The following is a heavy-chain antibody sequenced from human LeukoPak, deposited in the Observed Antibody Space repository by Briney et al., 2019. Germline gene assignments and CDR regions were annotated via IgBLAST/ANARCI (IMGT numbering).Heavy chain of an antibody. CDR2: IIPIFGTA. J-gene: IGHJ5*02. Sequence: SVKVSCKASGGTFSSYAISWVRQAPGQGLEWMGGIIPIFGTANYAQKFQGRVTITTDESTSTAYMELSSLRSEDTAVYYCARHRQYCSSTGCYLIDPWGQGTLVTVSS. CDR1: GGTFSSYA. D-gene: IGHD2-2*01. CDR3: ARHRQYCSSTGCYLIDP. V-gene: IGHV1-69*05.